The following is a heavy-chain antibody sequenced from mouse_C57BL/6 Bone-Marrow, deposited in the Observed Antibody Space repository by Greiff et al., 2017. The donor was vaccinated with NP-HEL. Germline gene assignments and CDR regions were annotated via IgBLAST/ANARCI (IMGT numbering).Heavy chain of an antibody. CDR2: INYDGSST. Sequence: EVHLVESEGGLVQPGSSMKLSCTASGFTFSDYYMAWVRQVPEKGLEWVANINYDGSSTYYLDSLKSRFIISRDNAKNILYLQMSSLKSEDTATYYCARDDYDRKGAMDYWGQGTSVTVSS. D-gene: IGHD2-4*01. V-gene: IGHV5-16*01. CDR3: ARDDYDRKGAMDY. J-gene: IGHJ4*01. CDR1: GFTFSDYY.